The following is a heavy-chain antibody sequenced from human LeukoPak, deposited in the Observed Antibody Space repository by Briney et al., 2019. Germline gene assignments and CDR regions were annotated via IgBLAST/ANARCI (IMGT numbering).Heavy chain of an antibody. J-gene: IGHJ4*02. CDR1: GYTFTSSD. D-gene: IGHD6-19*01. V-gene: IGHV1-8*01. CDR3: ARGKPYSSGWFNPYYFDL. Sequence: ASVKVSCKASGYTFTSSDINWVRQATGQGLEWMGWRNPNSGNTGYAQKFQGRVIMTTNTSISTAYMELTNLRSEDTAVYYCARGKPYSSGWFNPYYFDLWGQGTLVTVSS. CDR2: RNPNSGNT.